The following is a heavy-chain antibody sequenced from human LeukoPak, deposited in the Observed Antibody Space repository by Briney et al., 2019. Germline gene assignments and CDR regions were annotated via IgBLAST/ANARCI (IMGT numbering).Heavy chain of an antibody. J-gene: IGHJ4*02. Sequence: GGSLGLSCAASGLSFNSCGMHWVRQAPGKGLEWVAVISSDGSNKYYADSVKGRFTISRDNSKNTLSLQMNSLRTEDTAVFYCAKGSDGSGSFYNHFDCWGQGTLVTVSS. CDR1: GLSFNSCG. CDR2: ISSDGSNK. CDR3: AKGSDGSGSFYNHFDC. V-gene: IGHV3-30*18. D-gene: IGHD3-10*01.